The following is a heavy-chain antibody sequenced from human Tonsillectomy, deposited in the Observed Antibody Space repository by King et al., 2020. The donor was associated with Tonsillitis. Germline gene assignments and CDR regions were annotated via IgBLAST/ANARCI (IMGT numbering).Heavy chain of an antibody. CDR1: GGSMSSYY. D-gene: IGHD3-3*01. V-gene: IGHV4-59*01. J-gene: IGHJ4*02. Sequence: QLQESGPGLVKPSETLSLTCTVSGGSMSSYYWSWIRQPPGKTLEWMGYIYHSGTTDYNPSLRSRVTISIDTSKKQSSLRLISVTAADTAVYYCARSYDFWSGPYDYWGQGTLVTVSS. CDR3: ARSYDFWSGPYDY. CDR2: IYHSGTT.